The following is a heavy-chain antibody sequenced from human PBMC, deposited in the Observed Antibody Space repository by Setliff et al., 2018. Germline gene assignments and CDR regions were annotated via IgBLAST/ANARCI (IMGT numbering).Heavy chain of an antibody. Sequence: SVKVSCKASGGTFSSYTISWVRQAPGQGLEWMGRIIPILGIANYAQKFQGRVTMTEDTSTDTAYMELSSLRSEDTAVYYCARVDTAMASSFDYWGQGTLVTVSS. CDR3: ARVDTAMASSFDY. V-gene: IGHV1-69*02. CDR2: IIPILGIA. D-gene: IGHD5-18*01. J-gene: IGHJ4*02. CDR1: GGTFSSYT.